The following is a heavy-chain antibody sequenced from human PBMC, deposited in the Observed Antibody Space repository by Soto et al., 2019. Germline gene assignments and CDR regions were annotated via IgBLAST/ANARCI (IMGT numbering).Heavy chain of an antibody. V-gene: IGHV3-23*01. Sequence: LRLSCAASGFTFSSYAMSWVRQAPGKGLEWVSAISGSGGSTYYADSVKGRFTISRDNSKNTLYLQMNSLRAEDTAVYYCANGRGSSWYFGSSVGYWGQGTLVTVSS. CDR1: GFTFSSYA. D-gene: IGHD6-13*01. CDR2: ISGSGGST. J-gene: IGHJ4*02. CDR3: ANGRGSSWYFGSSVGY.